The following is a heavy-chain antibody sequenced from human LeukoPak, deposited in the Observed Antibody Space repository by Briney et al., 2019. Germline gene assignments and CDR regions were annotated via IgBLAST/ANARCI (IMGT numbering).Heavy chain of an antibody. CDR2: IRYDENKR. Sequence: PGGSLRLSCAASGFTFSNYGMHWVRQAPGKGLEWVAFIRYDENKRHYADSVKGRFTISRDNSKNTLYLQMNSLRTEDTAVYYCVNRLGGYCSSSSRYTEYYYMDVWGKGTTVTVSS. D-gene: IGHD2-2*02. V-gene: IGHV3-30*02. CDR3: VNRLGGYCSSSSRYTEYYYMDV. CDR1: GFTFSNYG. J-gene: IGHJ6*03.